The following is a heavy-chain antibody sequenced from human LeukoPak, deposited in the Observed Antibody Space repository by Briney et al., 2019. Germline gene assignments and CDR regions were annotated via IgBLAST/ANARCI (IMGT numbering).Heavy chain of an antibody. Sequence: ASVKVSCKASGYTFTGYYMHWVRQAPGQGLEWMGIINPSSGSTSYAQKFQGRVTMTRDTSTSTVYMELSSLRSEDTAVYFCARDSSITMVRGVLKYWGQGTLVTVSS. CDR1: GYTFTGYY. D-gene: IGHD3-10*01. CDR3: ARDSSITMVRGVLKY. V-gene: IGHV1-46*01. J-gene: IGHJ4*02. CDR2: INPSSGST.